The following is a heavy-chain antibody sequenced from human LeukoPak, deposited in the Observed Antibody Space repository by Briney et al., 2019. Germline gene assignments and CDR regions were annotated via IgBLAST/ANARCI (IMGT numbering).Heavy chain of an antibody. J-gene: IGHJ4*02. D-gene: IGHD3-3*01. Sequence: GGSLRLSCAASGFTFSGYAMHWVRQAPGKGLEWVAVISYDGSNKYYADSVKGRFTISRDNSKNTLYLQMNSLRAEDTAVYYCARDSDALRFLEWLSPDYWGQGTLVTVSS. V-gene: IGHV3-30-3*01. CDR2: ISYDGSNK. CDR1: GFTFSGYA. CDR3: ARDSDALRFLEWLSPDY.